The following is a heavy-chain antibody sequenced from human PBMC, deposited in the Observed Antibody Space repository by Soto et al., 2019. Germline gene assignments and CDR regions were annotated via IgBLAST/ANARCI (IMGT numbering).Heavy chain of an antibody. CDR2: ISYDGSNK. Sequence: QVQLVESGGGVVQPGRSLRLSCAASGFTFSSYGMHWVRQAPGKGLEWVAVISYDGSNKYYADSVKGRFTISRDNSKNTLYLQMNSLRAEDTAVYYCAKDPHGDWYFDYWGQGTLVTVSS. J-gene: IGHJ4*02. CDR3: AKDPHGDWYFDY. D-gene: IGHD2-21*02. V-gene: IGHV3-30*18. CDR1: GFTFSSYG.